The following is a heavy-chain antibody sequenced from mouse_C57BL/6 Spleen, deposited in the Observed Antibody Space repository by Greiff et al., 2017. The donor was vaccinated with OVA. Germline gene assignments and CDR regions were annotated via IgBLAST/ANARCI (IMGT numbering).Heavy chain of an antibody. Sequence: EVMLVESEGGLVQPGSSMKLSCTASGFTFSDYYMAWVRQVPEKGLEWVANINYDGSSTYYLDSLKSRFIISRDNAKNILYLQMSSLKSEDTATYYCARETAQATLDYWGQGTTLTVSS. D-gene: IGHD3-2*02. CDR3: ARETAQATLDY. V-gene: IGHV5-16*01. CDR1: GFTFSDYY. CDR2: INYDGSST. J-gene: IGHJ2*01.